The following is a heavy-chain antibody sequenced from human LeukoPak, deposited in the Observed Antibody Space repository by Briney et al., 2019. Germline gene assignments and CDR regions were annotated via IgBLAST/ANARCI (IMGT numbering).Heavy chain of an antibody. CDR2: FDPEHGET. CDR1: GYTLTELS. CDR3: ATDRVGYCSGGGCYSRSSALDY. Sequence: ASVKVSCKVSGYTLTELSMHWVRQAPGKGLEWMGGFDPEHGETIYAQKFQGRVTMTEDTSIDTVYMELSSLRSEDTAVYYCATDRVGYCSGGGCYSRSSALDYRGQGTLVTVSS. D-gene: IGHD2-15*01. J-gene: IGHJ4*02. V-gene: IGHV1-24*01.